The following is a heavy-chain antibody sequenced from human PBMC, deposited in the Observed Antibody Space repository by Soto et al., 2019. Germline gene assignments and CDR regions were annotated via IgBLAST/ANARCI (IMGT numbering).Heavy chain of an antibody. Sequence: EVQLLESGGGLVQPGGSLRLSCAASGFTFSSYAMSWVRQAPGKGLEWVSAISGSGGSTYYADSVKGRFTISRDNSKNTLYLQMNSLRAEDTAVYYCAKDSNEGSNYFWVKYYYYYMDVWGKGTTVTVSS. D-gene: IGHD4-4*01. V-gene: IGHV3-23*01. CDR2: ISGSGGST. J-gene: IGHJ6*03. CDR3: AKDSNEGSNYFWVKYYYYYMDV. CDR1: GFTFSSYA.